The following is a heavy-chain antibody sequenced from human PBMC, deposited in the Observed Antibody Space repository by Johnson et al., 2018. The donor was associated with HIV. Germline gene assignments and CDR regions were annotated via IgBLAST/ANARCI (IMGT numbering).Heavy chain of an antibody. V-gene: IGHV3-9*01. Sequence: VQLVESGGGLVQPGRSLRLSCAASGFTFDDYVMHWVRQAPGKGLEWVSGISWNSGSIGYADSVKGRFTISRDNSKNTLYLQMNSLRVEDTAVYYCARGGRSFDIWGQGTMVTVSS. CDR3: ARGGRSFDI. CDR2: ISWNSGSI. CDR1: GFTFDDYV. J-gene: IGHJ3*02.